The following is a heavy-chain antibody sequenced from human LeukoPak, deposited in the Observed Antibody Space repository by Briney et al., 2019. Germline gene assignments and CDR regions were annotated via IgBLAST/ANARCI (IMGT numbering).Heavy chain of an antibody. Sequence: SETLSLTCSVSGDSISSTSFYWGWLRQPPGKGLEWIGSIFYSGTTYYTPSLKSLVTLSLDTSKNHFSLRLTSVTAADTAVYYCARQIAVVEPTDPNWFDSWGQGTLVTVSS. CDR3: ARQIAVVEPTDPNWFDS. V-gene: IGHV4-39*07. J-gene: IGHJ5*01. CDR1: GDSISSTSFY. D-gene: IGHD2-21*01. CDR2: IFYSGTT.